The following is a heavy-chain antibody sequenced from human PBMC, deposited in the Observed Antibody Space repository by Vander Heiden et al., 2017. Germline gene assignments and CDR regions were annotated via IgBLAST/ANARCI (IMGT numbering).Heavy chain of an antibody. J-gene: IGHJ4*02. Sequence: QVQLVESGGGLVKPGGSLRLSCRASGFSFSEHYIRWIRQAPGKGLEWVSYISSSGSTIYYADSVKGRFTISRDNAKNSLYLQMNSLRAEDTAVYYCARDYDDYDSSGYYLGYWGQGTLVTVSS. CDR1: GFSFSEHY. V-gene: IGHV3-11*01. CDR3: ARDYDDYDSSGYYLGY. CDR2: ISSSGSTI. D-gene: IGHD3-22*01.